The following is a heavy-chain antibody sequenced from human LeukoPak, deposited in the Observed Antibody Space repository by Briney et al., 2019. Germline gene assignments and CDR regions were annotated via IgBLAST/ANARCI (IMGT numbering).Heavy chain of an antibody. V-gene: IGHV1-18*01. J-gene: IGHJ4*02. CDR1: GYTFTNYG. Sequence: AAVKVSCKASGYTFTNYGINWVRQGPGQGLEWMGWISFHNGNTDYPQKLQGRVTITTDRATTTAYMELRSLRSDDTAVYYCARADVSGSYFHLDYWGQGTLVTVSS. CDR2: ISFHNGNT. CDR3: ARADVSGSYFHLDY. D-gene: IGHD3-16*01.